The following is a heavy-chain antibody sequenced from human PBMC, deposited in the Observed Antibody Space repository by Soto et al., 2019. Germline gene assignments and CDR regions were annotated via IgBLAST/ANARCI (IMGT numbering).Heavy chain of an antibody. CDR1: GYTFTGYG. CDR3: ARRIYDSSGPTWFDP. V-gene: IGHV1-18*04. Sequence: GASLHVSRTASGYTFTGYGISLVRQAPGQGLEWMGXIXAXXXNXNXPXKXXXXVTMTTDTSTSTAYMELRRLRSDDTAVYYCARRIYDSSGPTWFDPWGQGTLVTVSS. CDR2: IXAXXXNX. J-gene: IGHJ5*02. D-gene: IGHD3-22*01.